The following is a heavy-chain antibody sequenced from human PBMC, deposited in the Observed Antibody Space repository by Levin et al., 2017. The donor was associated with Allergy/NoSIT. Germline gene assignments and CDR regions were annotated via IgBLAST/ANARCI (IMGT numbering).Heavy chain of an antibody. CDR1: GFTFSSSV. J-gene: IGHJ4*02. V-gene: IGHV1-58*02. CDR2: IVVGSGST. Sequence: ASVKVSCKASGFTFSSSVMQWVRQARGQGLEWMGWIVVGSGSTNYAQKFQQRITITRDMSTSTTYMELSSLRSEDTAVYYCATDWGSVAIHGGGSWGQGTLVTVSS. D-gene: IGHD3-16*01. CDR3: ATDWGSVAIHGGGS.